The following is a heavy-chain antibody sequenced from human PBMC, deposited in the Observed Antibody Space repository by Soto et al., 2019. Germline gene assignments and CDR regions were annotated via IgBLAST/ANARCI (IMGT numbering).Heavy chain of an antibody. CDR3: ARGGTIFGVVIPYYFDY. J-gene: IGHJ4*02. V-gene: IGHV3-30-3*01. Sequence: PGGSLTLSCAASGFTFSSYAMHWVRQAPGKGLEWVAVISYDGSNKYYADSVKGRFTISRDNSKNTLYLQMNSLRAEDTAVYYCARGGTIFGVVIPYYFDYWGQGTLVTVSS. CDR2: ISYDGSNK. CDR1: GFTFSSYA. D-gene: IGHD3-3*01.